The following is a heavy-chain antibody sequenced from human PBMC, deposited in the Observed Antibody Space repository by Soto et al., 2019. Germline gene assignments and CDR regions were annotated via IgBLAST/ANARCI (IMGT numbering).Heavy chain of an antibody. J-gene: IGHJ6*03. CDR3: ARYDEQWLDENYYYYYYMDV. CDR1: GFTFSSYW. D-gene: IGHD6-19*01. Sequence: GGSLRLSCAASGFTFSSYWMSWVRQAPGKGLEWVANIKQDGSEKYYVDSVKGRFTISRDNAKNSLYLQMNSLRAEDTAVYYCARYDEQWLDENYYYYYYMDVWGKGTTVTVSS. CDR2: IKQDGSEK. V-gene: IGHV3-7*01.